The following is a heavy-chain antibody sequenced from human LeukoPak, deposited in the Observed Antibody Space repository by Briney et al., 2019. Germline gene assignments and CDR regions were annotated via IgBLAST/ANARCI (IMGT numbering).Heavy chain of an antibody. CDR1: GFTFSSYE. Sequence: GGSLRLSCAASGFTFSSYEMDWVRQAPGKGLEWVSYISSSGSTIYYADSVKGRFTISRDNAKNSLYLQMNSLRAEDTAVYYCAREPQFYFDYWGQGTLVTVSS. CDR3: AREPQFYFDY. D-gene: IGHD5-24*01. CDR2: ISSSGSTI. V-gene: IGHV3-48*03. J-gene: IGHJ4*02.